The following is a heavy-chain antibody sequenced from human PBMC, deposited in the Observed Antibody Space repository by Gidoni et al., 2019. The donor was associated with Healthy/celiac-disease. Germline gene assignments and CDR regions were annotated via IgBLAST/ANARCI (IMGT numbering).Heavy chain of an antibody. CDR2: ISAYNGNT. J-gene: IGHJ4*02. D-gene: IGHD3-22*01. CDR3: ARVPGYYYDSSGYYHLFDY. V-gene: IGHV1-18*01. CDR1: GYTFTSHG. Sequence: VQLVQVGAEVKKTGAAVKVSCKASGYTFTSHGIGWVRQAPGQGLELMGWISAYNGNTNYAQKLQGKVTMTTNTSTSTAYMGLRSLRSDDTAVYYCARVPGYYYDSSGYYHLFDYWGQGTLVTVSS.